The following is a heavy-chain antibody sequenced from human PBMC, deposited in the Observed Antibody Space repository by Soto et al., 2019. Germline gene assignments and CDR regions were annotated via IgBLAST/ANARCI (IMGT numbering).Heavy chain of an antibody. CDR2: IKQDGSEK. Sequence: PGGSLRLSCAASGFTFCSYWMSWVRQAPGKGLEWVANIKQDGSEKYYVDSVKGRFTISRDNAKNSLYLQMNSLRAEDTAVYYCAREPGGLPSYYDYIWGSYRYTRLTQEYYFDYWGQGTLVTVSS. V-gene: IGHV3-7*01. J-gene: IGHJ4*02. D-gene: IGHD3-16*02. CDR1: GFTFCSYW. CDR3: AREPGGLPSYYDYIWGSYRYTRLTQEYYFDY.